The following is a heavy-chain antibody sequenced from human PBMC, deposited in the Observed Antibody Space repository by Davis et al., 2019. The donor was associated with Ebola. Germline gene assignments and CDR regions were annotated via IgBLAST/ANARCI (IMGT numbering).Heavy chain of an antibody. V-gene: IGHV3-21*01. Sequence: PGGSLRLSCAASGFTFSSYSMNWVRQAPGKGLEWVSSISSSSSYIYYADSVKGRFTISRDNSKNTLYLQMNSLRAEDTAVYYCALGTGTTYDYWGQGTLVTVSS. J-gene: IGHJ4*02. CDR3: ALGTGTTYDY. CDR2: ISSSSSYI. D-gene: IGHD1-14*01. CDR1: GFTFSSYS.